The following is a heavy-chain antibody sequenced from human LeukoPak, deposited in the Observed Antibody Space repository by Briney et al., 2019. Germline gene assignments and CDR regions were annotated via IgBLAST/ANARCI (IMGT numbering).Heavy chain of an antibody. CDR2: MNPNSGNT. V-gene: IGHV1-8*01. Sequence: GASVKVSCKASGYTFTSYDINRVRQDTGRGLEWMGWMNPNSGNTGYAQKFQGRVTMTRNTSISTAYMELSSLRSEDRAVYYCARGRYCSRTSCSGFLEPNYYYYGMDVWGQGTTVTVSS. CDR3: ARGRYCSRTSCSGFLEPNYYYYGMDV. D-gene: IGHD2-2*01. J-gene: IGHJ6*02. CDR1: GYTFTSYD.